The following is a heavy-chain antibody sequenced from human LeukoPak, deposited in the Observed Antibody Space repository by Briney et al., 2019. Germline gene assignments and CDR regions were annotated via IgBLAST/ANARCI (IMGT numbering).Heavy chain of an antibody. CDR3: AKDGRGAYYDSSGYPYFDY. CDR1: GFTFSSYA. V-gene: IGHV3-9*01. D-gene: IGHD3-22*01. J-gene: IGHJ4*02. CDR2: ISWNSGNI. Sequence: GGSLRLSCAASGFTFSSYAMSWVRQAPGKGLEWVSGISWNSGNIGYADSVKGRFIISRDNAKNSLYLQMNSLRAEDTALYYCAKDGRGAYYDSSGYPYFDYWGQGTLVTVSS.